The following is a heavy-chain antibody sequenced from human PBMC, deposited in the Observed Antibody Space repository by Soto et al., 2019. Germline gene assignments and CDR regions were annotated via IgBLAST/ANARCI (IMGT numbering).Heavy chain of an antibody. V-gene: IGHV3-23*01. J-gene: IGHJ4*02. Sequence: PGGSLRLSCAASGFTFSSYAMSWVRQAPGKGLEWVSAISGSGGSTYYADSVKGRFTISRDNSKNTLYLQMNSLRAEDTAVYYCAKLSARYGDLTGALYWGQGTLVTVSS. CDR1: GFTFSSYA. CDR3: AKLSARYGDLTGALY. CDR2: ISGSGGST. D-gene: IGHD4-17*01.